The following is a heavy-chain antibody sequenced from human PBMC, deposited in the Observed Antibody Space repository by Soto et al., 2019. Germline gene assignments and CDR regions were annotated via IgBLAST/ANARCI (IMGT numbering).Heavy chain of an antibody. D-gene: IGHD6-19*01. CDR1: GYSVAELS. V-gene: IGHV1-24*01. CDR3: ARWGSHLTDQWLPALRS. Sequence: QVQLVQSGAEVKKPGASVKVSCKVSGYSVAELSIQWVRQAPGKGLEWMGGFDPEDGEIAYAQKFQGRVTVTEDTSTDTAYMELRSLRSEDTAVYYCARWGSHLTDQWLPALRSWGQGTLVTVSS. J-gene: IGHJ5*02. CDR2: FDPEDGEI.